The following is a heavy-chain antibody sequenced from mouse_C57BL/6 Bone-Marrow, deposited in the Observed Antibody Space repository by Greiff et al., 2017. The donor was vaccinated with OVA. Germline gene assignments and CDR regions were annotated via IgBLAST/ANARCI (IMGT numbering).Heavy chain of an antibody. CDR3: ARSITTVVARGSWFAY. D-gene: IGHD1-1*01. Sequence: QVQLQQSGAELVKPGASVKISCKASGYAFSSYWLNWVKQRPGKGLEWLGQIYPGNGGTNYNGKFKGKATLTADKSSSTAYMQLSSLTSEDSAVYFCARSITTVVARGSWFAYWGQGTLVTVSA. CDR1: GYAFSSYW. J-gene: IGHJ3*01. V-gene: IGHV1-80*01. CDR2: IYPGNGGT.